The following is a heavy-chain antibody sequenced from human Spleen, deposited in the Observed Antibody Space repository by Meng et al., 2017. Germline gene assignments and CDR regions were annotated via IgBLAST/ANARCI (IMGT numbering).Heavy chain of an antibody. Sequence: GESLKISCAASGFTFSSYEMNWVRQAPGKGLEWVSSITGSGGSTYYADSVKGRFTITRDNSKNTLYLKMNSLRAEDTAVYYCAKWSRRDGYNFDYWGQGTLVTVSS. CDR1: GFTFSSYE. J-gene: IGHJ4*02. D-gene: IGHD5-24*01. CDR2: ITGSGGST. CDR3: AKWSRRDGYNFDY. V-gene: IGHV3-23*01.